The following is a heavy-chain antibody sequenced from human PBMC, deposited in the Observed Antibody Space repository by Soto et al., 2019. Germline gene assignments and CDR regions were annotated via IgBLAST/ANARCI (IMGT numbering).Heavy chain of an antibody. CDR1: GFIFGSDW. D-gene: IGHD3-22*01. J-gene: IGHJ4*02. CDR2: IDRGGSER. Sequence: GGSLRLSCAGSGFIFGSDWMTWVRQAPGKGLEWVANIDRGGSERYYGDSVKGRFTISRDNARNSLYLQMNSLRAEDTAVYYCTRDLDTRGSAPISEYWGQGTLVTVSS. V-gene: IGHV3-7*03. CDR3: TRDLDTRGSAPISEY.